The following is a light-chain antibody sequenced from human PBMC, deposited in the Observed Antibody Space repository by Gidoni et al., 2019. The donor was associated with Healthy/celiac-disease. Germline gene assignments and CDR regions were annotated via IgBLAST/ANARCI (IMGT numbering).Light chain of an antibody. Sequence: DIQMTQSPSSLSASVGDRVTVTCRASQNISSHLNWYQLKPGKAPKLLMFAACSLQSGVPSRFSGGGSGTDFTLTVSNLQPEDFATYYCQQSYSTPRTFGQGTKVEIK. CDR3: QQSYSTPRT. J-gene: IGKJ1*01. CDR1: QNISSH. V-gene: IGKV1-39*01. CDR2: AAC.